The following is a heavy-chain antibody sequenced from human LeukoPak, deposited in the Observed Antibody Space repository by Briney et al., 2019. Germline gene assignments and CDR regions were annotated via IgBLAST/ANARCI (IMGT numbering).Heavy chain of an antibody. Sequence: GGSLRLSCAASGFAFSSYWMNWARQAPGKGLEWVASINHNGNVNYYVDSVKGRFTISRDNAKNSLYLQMGNLRAEDTAVYFCARGGGLDVWGQGATVTVSS. CDR3: ARGGGLDV. CDR2: INHNGNVN. V-gene: IGHV3-7*03. CDR1: GFAFSSYW. J-gene: IGHJ6*02. D-gene: IGHD3-16*01.